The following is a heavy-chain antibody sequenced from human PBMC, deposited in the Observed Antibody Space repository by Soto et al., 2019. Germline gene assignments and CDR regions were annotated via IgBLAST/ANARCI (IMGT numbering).Heavy chain of an antibody. D-gene: IGHD1-7*01. CDR1: GYTFTGYY. CDR2: INPNSGGT. J-gene: IGHJ4*02. Sequence: QVQLVQSGAEVKKPGASVKVSCKASGYTFTGYYMHWVRQAPGQGLEWMGWINPNSGGTNYAQKFQGWVTMTRDTSISTAYMELNRLRSDDTAVYYCARQTFVTGTTLCSFDYCGQGILVTVSS. CDR3: ARQTFVTGTTLCSFDY. V-gene: IGHV1-2*04.